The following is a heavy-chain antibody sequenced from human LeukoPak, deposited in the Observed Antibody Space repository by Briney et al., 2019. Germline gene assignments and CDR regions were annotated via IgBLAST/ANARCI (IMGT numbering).Heavy chain of an antibody. CDR1: GYTFTSYD. J-gene: IGHJ6*02. CDR3: ARFSSGWYDYYYYGMDV. CDR2: MNPNSGNT. V-gene: IGHV1-8*01. D-gene: IGHD6-19*01. Sequence: ASVKVSCKASGYTFTSYDINWVRQATGQGLEWMGWMNPNSGNTGYAQKFRGRVTMTRNTSISTAYMELSSLRSEDTAVYYCARFSSGWYDYYYYGMDVWGQGTTVTVSS.